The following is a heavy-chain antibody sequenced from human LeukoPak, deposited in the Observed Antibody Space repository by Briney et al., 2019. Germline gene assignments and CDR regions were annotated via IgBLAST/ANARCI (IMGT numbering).Heavy chain of an antibody. J-gene: IGHJ4*02. CDR2: ISGSGGST. V-gene: IGHV3-23*01. D-gene: IGHD3-22*01. Sequence: PGASLRLPCAASGFTFSSYAMSWVRQAPGKGLEWVSAISGSGGSTYYADSVKGRFTISRDNSKNTLYLQMNSLRAEDTAVYYCAKDRRKYYYDSSGYFLFDYWGQGTLVTVSS. CDR3: AKDRRKYYYDSSGYFLFDY. CDR1: GFTFSSYA.